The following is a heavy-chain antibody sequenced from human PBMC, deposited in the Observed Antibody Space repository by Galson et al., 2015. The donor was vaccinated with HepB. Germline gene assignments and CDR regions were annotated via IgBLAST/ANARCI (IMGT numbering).Heavy chain of an antibody. CDR1: GGSFSGYY. D-gene: IGHD3-10*01. CDR3: ARGRGGSGSYYYYYYYMDV. V-gene: IGHV4-34*01. CDR2: INHSGST. J-gene: IGHJ6*03. Sequence: ETLSLTCAVYGGSFSGYYWSWIRRPPGKGLEWIGEINHSGSTNYNPSLKSRVTISVDTSENQFSLKLSSVTAADTAVYYCARGRGGSGSYYYYYYYMDVWGKGTTVTVSS.